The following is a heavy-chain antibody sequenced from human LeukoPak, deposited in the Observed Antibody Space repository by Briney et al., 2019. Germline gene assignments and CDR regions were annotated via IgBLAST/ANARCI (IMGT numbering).Heavy chain of an antibody. Sequence: GGSLRLSRAASGFTFDDYAMHWVRQAPGKGLEWVSLISGDGGDTSYADSVKGRFTISRDNSKNSLYLQMNSLTTEDTALYYCTKGIGGSGYYGVDYWGQGTLVTVSS. CDR1: GFTFDDYA. D-gene: IGHD3-3*01. J-gene: IGHJ4*02. CDR3: TKGIGGSGYYGVDY. CDR2: ISGDGGDT. V-gene: IGHV3-43*02.